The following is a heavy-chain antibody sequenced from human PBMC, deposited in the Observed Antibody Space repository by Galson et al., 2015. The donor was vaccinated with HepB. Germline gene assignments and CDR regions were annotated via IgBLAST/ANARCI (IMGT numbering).Heavy chain of an antibody. Sequence: SVKVSCKASGYTFTDYVIHWVRQAPGQGLECMGYINPNSGDTYYAQKFQGRVTMTTDTSNSTAYMELSRLTSDDTAVYYCTRDDFGSGNYVDYWGQGTLVPVSS. V-gene: IGHV1-2*02. CDR2: INPNSGDT. CDR3: TRDDFGSGNYVDY. CDR1: GYTFTDYV. D-gene: IGHD1-26*01. J-gene: IGHJ4*02.